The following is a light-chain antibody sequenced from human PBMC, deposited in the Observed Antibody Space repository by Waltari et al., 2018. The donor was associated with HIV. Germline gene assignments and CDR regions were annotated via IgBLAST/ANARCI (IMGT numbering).Light chain of an antibody. CDR2: EVT. V-gene: IGLV2-8*01. CDR3: SSYAPTNKFYVL. J-gene: IGLJ2*01. CDR1: SSDIGGYNY. Sequence: QSALTQPPSASASPGQSVTMSCTGTSSDIGGYNYVSWYQQHPGKAPKLIMTEVTKRPSGVPDRFSGSKSGNTASLTVSGLQAEDEAHYYCSSYAPTNKFYVLFGGGTTLTVL.